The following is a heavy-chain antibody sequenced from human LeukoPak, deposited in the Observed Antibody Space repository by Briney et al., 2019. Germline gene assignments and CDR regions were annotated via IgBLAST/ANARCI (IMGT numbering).Heavy chain of an antibody. CDR1: GYSISSGYY. J-gene: IGHJ4*02. V-gene: IGHV4-38-2*02. Sequence: PSETLSLTCTVSGYSISSGYYWGWIRQPPGKGLEWIGSIYHIGSTYYNPSLKSRVTISVDTSKNQFSLKLSSVTAADTAVYYCERDFGGSGSTGGDYWGQGTLVTVSS. CDR2: IYHIGST. D-gene: IGHD6-19*01. CDR3: ERDFGGSGSTGGDY.